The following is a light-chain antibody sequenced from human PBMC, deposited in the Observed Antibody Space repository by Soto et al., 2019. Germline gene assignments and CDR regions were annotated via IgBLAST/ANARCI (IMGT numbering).Light chain of an antibody. CDR2: GAS. V-gene: IGKV3-15*01. CDR1: QSVSSN. J-gene: IGKJ1*01. Sequence: EIVMTQSPATLSVSPGERATLSCRASQSVSSNLAWYQQKPGQAPRLLIYGASTGATGIPARFSGSGSGTEFTLTISSLQSEDFAVYYCQQYNNWPSTLGQGTKVEIK. CDR3: QQYNNWPST.